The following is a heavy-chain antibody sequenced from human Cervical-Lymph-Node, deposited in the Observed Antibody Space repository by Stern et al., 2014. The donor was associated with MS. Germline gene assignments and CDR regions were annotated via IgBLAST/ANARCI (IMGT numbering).Heavy chain of an antibody. D-gene: IGHD6-19*01. J-gene: IGHJ4*02. V-gene: IGHV1-18*04. Sequence: QVQLGQSGAEVKKPGASVKVSCKTSGFTFANYGIVWVRQAPGQGLEWMGWVSPYNGKTNYEQTFQGRVTMTSETSTTTAYMELRSLRSDDTAIYFCARYDSGSADFWGQGTLVTVSS. CDR1: GFTFANYG. CDR3: ARYDSGSADF. CDR2: VSPYNGKT.